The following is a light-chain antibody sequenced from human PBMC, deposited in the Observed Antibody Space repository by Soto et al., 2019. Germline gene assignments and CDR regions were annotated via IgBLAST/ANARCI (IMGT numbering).Light chain of an antibody. CDR2: RNN. CDR1: SSNIGGNF. Sequence: QSVLTQPPSASGTPGLRVTISCSGSSSNIGGNFVYWYQQLPGTAPKLLIYRNNQRPSGVPDRFSGSKSGTSASLAISGLRSEDGADYYCATWDASLSVVVFGGGTKLTVL. CDR3: ATWDASLSVVV. J-gene: IGLJ2*01. V-gene: IGLV1-47*01.